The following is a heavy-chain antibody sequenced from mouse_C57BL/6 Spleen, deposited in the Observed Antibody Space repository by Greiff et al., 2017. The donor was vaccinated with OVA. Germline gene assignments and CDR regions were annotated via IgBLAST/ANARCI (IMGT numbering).Heavy chain of an antibody. D-gene: IGHD2-3*01. Sequence: QVQLQQSGAELMKPGASVKLSCKATGYTFTGYWIEWVKQRPGHGLEWIGEILPGSGSTNYNEKFKGKATFTADTSSNTAYMQLSSLTTENSAIYNCARKGDYDGYYVGFAYWGQGTLVTVAA. CDR2: ILPGSGST. CDR1: GYTFTGYW. V-gene: IGHV1-9*01. J-gene: IGHJ3*01. CDR3: ARKGDYDGYYVGFAY.